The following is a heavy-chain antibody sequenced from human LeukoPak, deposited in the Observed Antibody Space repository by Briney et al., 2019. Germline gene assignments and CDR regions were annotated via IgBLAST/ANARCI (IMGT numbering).Heavy chain of an antibody. D-gene: IGHD3-10*01. V-gene: IGHV3-30-3*01. CDR2: TSYDGSNK. Sequence: SGGSLRLSCAASGFTFSSYAMHWVRQAPGKGLEWVAVTSYDGSNKYYADSVKGRFTISRDNSKNTLYLQMNSLRAEDTAVYYCAREFSITMPFDIWGQGTMVTVSS. CDR1: GFTFSSYA. CDR3: AREFSITMPFDI. J-gene: IGHJ3*02.